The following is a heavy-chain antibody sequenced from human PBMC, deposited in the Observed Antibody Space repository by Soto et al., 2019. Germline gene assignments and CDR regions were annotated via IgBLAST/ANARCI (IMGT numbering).Heavy chain of an antibody. CDR1: GFIFTSDG. V-gene: IGHV3-30*03. CDR2: ILHDGSAE. Sequence: LRLSCSASGFIFTSDGMHWVRQAPGKGLEWMALILHDGSAEYYADSVKGRFTISRDNSKNTLYLQMNSLTAEDTAVYYCARSRDGYSFYFYYGMDGWGQGPTVTVSS. D-gene: IGHD4-4*01. CDR3: ARSRDGYSFYFYYGMDG. J-gene: IGHJ6*02.